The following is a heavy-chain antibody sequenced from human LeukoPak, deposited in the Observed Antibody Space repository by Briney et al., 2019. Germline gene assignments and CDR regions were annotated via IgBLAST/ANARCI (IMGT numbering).Heavy chain of an antibody. D-gene: IGHD1-26*01. CDR1: GFTVSSNY. Sequence: PGGSLRLSCAASGFTVSSNYMSWVRQAPGKGLEWVSVIYSGGSTYYADSVKGRFTISRDNSKNTLYLQMNSLRAEDTAVYYCARDIHLGWFDPWGQGTLVTVSS. V-gene: IGHV3-53*01. CDR3: ARDIHLGWFDP. J-gene: IGHJ5*02. CDR2: IYSGGST.